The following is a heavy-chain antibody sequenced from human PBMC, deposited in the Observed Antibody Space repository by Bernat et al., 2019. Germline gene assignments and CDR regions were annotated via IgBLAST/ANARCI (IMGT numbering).Heavy chain of an antibody. D-gene: IGHD4-23*01. J-gene: IGHJ2*01. V-gene: IGHV3-23*01. CDR3: ARDPGYGGNSVPKGYFDL. CDR2: ISGSGGST. CDR1: GFTFSSYA. Sequence: EVQLLESGGGLVQPGGSLRLSCAASGFTFSSYAMSWVRQAPGKGLEWVSAISGSGGSTYYADSVKGRFTISRDNSKNTLYLQMNSLRAEDTAVYYCARDPGYGGNSVPKGYFDLWGRGTLVTVSS.